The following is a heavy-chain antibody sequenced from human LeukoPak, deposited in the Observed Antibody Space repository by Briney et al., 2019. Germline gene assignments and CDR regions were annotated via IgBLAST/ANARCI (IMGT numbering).Heavy chain of an antibody. CDR2: FDPEDGET. J-gene: IGHJ5*02. CDR1: GYTLTELS. V-gene: IGHV1-24*01. Sequence: ASVKVSCKVSGYTLTELSMHWVRQAPGKGLEWMGGFDPEDGETIYAQKFQGRVTMTEDTSTDTAYMELSSLRSEDTAVYYCARGLNTVTTRNWFDPWGQGTLVTVSS. CDR3: ARGLNTVTTRNWFDP. D-gene: IGHD4-11*01.